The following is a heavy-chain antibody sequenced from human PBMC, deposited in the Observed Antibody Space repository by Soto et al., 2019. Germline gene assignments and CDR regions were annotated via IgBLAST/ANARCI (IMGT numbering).Heavy chain of an antibody. D-gene: IGHD6-25*01. CDR1: GGSISSSGYY. Sequence: SETLSLTCTVSGGSISSSGYYWGWIRQAPGKGLEWIGNIYSAGRTYYNPSLRSRVALAIGTSQNQFSLKLTSVDSSDTAIYYCATQKSSSAAHSYGMDVWGVGTTVTVSS. J-gene: IGHJ6*04. CDR2: IYSAGRT. CDR3: ATQKSSSAAHSYGMDV. V-gene: IGHV4-39*01.